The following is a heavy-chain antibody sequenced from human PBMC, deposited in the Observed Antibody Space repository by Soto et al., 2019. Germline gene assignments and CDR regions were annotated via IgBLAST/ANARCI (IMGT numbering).Heavy chain of an antibody. D-gene: IGHD3-9*01. CDR3: ARDETYYDILTGYYRGSGFDY. CDR1: GGSIGSYY. Sequence: SETLSLSCTVSGGSIGSYYWSWIRQPPGKGLEWIGYIYYSGSTNYNPSLKSRVTISVDTSKNQFSLKLSSVTAADTAVYYCARDETYYDILTGYYRGSGFDYWGQGTLVTVSS. CDR2: IYYSGST. J-gene: IGHJ4*02. V-gene: IGHV4-59*01.